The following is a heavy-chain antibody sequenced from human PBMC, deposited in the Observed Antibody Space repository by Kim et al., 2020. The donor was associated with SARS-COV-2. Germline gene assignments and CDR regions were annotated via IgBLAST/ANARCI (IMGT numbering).Heavy chain of an antibody. CDR2: SSYDGSIK. CDR3: ARDDRFYFESGRYYNVGDYHIMDV. V-gene: IGHV3-30-3*01. D-gene: IGHD3-10*01. CDR1: GFMLGGYS. J-gene: IGHJ6*02. Sequence: GGSLRLSCAASGFMLGGYSMHWVRQAPGKGLEWVGLSSYDGSIKYYGDSVKGRLTISRDNSKNTLYLQINSLRVEDTAFYYCARDDRFYFESGRYYNVGDYHIMDVWGQGTTVFVSS.